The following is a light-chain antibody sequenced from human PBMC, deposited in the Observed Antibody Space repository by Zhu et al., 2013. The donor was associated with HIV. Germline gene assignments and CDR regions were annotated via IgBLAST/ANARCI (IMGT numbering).Light chain of an antibody. CDR3: LQHNSYPRT. V-gene: IGKV3-20*01. CDR2: DAS. Sequence: IVLTQSPGTLSLSAGERAALSCRASQSVGNNYLAWYQQKPGQAPRLLIYDASNRATDIPDRFSGSGSGRDFTLTISSLQPEDFATYFCLQHNSYPRTFGQGTKVEI. CDR1: QSVGNNY. J-gene: IGKJ1*01.